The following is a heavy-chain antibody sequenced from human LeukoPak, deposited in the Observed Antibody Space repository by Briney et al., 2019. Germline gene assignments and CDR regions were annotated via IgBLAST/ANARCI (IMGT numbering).Heavy chain of an antibody. J-gene: IGHJ4*02. Sequence: SETLSLTCTVSGYSISSGYYWGWIRPPPGKGLEWIGIIYHSGSTYYNPSLKSRVTISVDTSKNQFSLKLCSVTAADTAVYYCARYCSSTSCYSYFDYWGQGTLVTVSS. CDR2: IYHSGST. D-gene: IGHD2-2*01. CDR3: ARYCSSTSCYSYFDY. CDR1: GYSISSGYY. V-gene: IGHV4-38-2*02.